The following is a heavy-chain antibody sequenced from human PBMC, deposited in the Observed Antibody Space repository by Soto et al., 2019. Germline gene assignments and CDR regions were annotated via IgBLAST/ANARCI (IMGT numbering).Heavy chain of an antibody. CDR1: GGSFSSYT. Sequence: QVQLVQSGAEVKKPGSSVKVSCKASGGSFSSYTISWERQAPGQGLEWMGRIIPILGIANYAQKFQGRVTITADKSTSTAYMELSSLRSEDTAVYYCARADSSSWLNWGQGTLVTVSS. D-gene: IGHD6-13*01. J-gene: IGHJ4*02. V-gene: IGHV1-69*02. CDR3: ARADSSSWLN. CDR2: IIPILGIA.